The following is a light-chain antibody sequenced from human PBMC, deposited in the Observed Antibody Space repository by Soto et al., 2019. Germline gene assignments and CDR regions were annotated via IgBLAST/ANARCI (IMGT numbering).Light chain of an antibody. J-gene: IGKJ5*01. CDR2: GAS. CDR3: QYYGSSFPIT. CDR1: QSVSSSY. Sequence: EVVLTQSPGTLSLSPGERATLSCRASQSVSSSYLAWYQQKPGQAPRLLIYGASSRITGIPDRFSGSGSGTDFTLTISRLEPEDFAVYYCQYYGSSFPITFGQGTRLENK. V-gene: IGKV3-20*01.